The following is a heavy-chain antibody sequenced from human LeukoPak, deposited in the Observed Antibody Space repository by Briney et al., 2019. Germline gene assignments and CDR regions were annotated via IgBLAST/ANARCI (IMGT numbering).Heavy chain of an antibody. CDR1: GFTFSSYA. D-gene: IGHD2-15*01. V-gene: IGHV3-30-3*01. CDR2: ISYDGSNK. J-gene: IGHJ4*02. CDR3: ARVRGGYYFDY. Sequence: PGRSLRLSCAASGFTFSSYAIHWVRQAPGKGLEWVALISYDGSNKYYTDSVKGRFTISRDNSKNTLYLQKNSLRAEDTAVYYCARVRGGYYFDYWGLGTLVTVSS.